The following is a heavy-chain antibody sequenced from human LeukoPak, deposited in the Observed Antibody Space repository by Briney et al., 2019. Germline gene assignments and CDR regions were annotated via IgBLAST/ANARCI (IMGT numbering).Heavy chain of an antibody. CDR1: GFTFNTYA. D-gene: IGHD1-14*01. J-gene: IGHJ4*02. CDR3: AKRNNREFDY. V-gene: IGHV3-23*01. Sequence: GGSLRLSCAASGFTFNTYAMSWVRQAPGKGLEWVSGIGTSGSGTYYADSVKGRSTISRDNSKNSLYLLMNNLRAEDTAIYYCAKRNNREFDYWGQGTLVTVSS. CDR2: IGTSGSGT.